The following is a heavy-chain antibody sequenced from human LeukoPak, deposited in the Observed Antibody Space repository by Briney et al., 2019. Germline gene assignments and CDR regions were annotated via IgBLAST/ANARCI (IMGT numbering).Heavy chain of an antibody. CDR2: IYYSGST. D-gene: IGHD3-16*01. V-gene: IGHV4-59*01. Sequence: SETLSLTCTVSGGSISSYYWSWIRQPPGKGLEWIGYIYYSGSTNYNPSLKSRVTISVDTSKNQFSLKLASVTAADAAVYYCARDRWTFGTSSIWYFDLWGRGTLITVSS. CDR1: GGSISSYY. CDR3: ARDRWTFGTSSIWYFDL. J-gene: IGHJ2*01.